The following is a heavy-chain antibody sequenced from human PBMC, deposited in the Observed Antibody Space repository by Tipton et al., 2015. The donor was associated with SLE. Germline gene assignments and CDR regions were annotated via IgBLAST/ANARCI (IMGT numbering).Heavy chain of an antibody. CDR1: GGSISSYY. CDR2: IYTSGST. CDR3: ARLVAAADEAFDI. V-gene: IGHV4-4*07. D-gene: IGHD6-13*01. J-gene: IGHJ3*02. Sequence: TLSLTCTVSGGSISSYYWSWIRQPAGRGLEWIGRIYTSGSTNYNPSLKSRATMSVDTSKNQFSLKLSSVTAADTAVYYCARLVAAADEAFDIWGQGTMVTVSS.